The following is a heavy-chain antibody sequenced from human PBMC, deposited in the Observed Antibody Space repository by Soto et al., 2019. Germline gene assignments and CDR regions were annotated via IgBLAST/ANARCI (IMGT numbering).Heavy chain of an antibody. Sequence: EVQLVESGGGLVQPGGSLRLSCAASGFTFSSYSMNWVRQAPGKGLEWVSYISSSSSTIYYADSVKGRFTISRDNAKNSLYLQMNSLRAEDTAVYYCARGWGMTTVTRGAFDIWGQGTMVTVSS. CDR2: ISSSSSTI. CDR3: ARGWGMTTVTRGAFDI. J-gene: IGHJ3*02. D-gene: IGHD4-17*01. CDR1: GFTFSSYS. V-gene: IGHV3-48*01.